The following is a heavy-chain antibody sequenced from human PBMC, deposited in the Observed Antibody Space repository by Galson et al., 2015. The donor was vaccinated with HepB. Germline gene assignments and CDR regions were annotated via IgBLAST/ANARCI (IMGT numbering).Heavy chain of an antibody. V-gene: IGHV4-39*07. CDR2: IFYSGST. CDR1: GGSISSSSYF. D-gene: IGHD2-2*01. CDR3: AREGPTLVSGAMPFDY. J-gene: IGHJ4*02. Sequence: LSLTCTVSGGSISSSSYFWGWIRQPPGKGLEWIGSIFYSGSTYYNPSLKSRVTISLDTSKNQFSLKLSSVTAADTAVYYCAREGPTLVSGAMPFDYWGQGTLVTVSS.